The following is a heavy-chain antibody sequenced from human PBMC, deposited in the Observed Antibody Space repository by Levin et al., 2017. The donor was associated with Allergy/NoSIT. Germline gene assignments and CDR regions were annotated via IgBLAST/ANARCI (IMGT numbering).Heavy chain of an antibody. J-gene: IGHJ4*02. D-gene: IGHD3-3*01. CDR1: GFTFSSYG. CDR2: IWYDGSNK. V-gene: IGHV3-33*01. Sequence: RPGGSLRLSCAASGFTFSSYGMHWVRQAPGKGLEWVAVIWYDGSNKYYADSVKGRFTISRDNSKNTLYLQMNSLRAEDTAVYYCARDPTHPAHEGVFGVDPFDYWGQGTLVTVSS. CDR3: ARDPTHPAHEGVFGVDPFDY.